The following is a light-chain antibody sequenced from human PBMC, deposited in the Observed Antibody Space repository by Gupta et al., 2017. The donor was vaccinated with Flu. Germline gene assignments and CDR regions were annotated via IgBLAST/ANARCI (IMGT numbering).Light chain of an antibody. J-gene: IGLJ3*02. CDR2: RNN. Sequence: QSVVTQPPSASGTPGQRVTISCSGSSSNIGNNYVHWYQQLPGTAPKLLIYRNNQRPSGVPDRFSGSTSGTSAALAIRGLRSEDEADYYCAVWDDSLSGWVFGGGTKLAVL. CDR1: SSNIGNNY. CDR3: AVWDDSLSGWV. V-gene: IGLV1-47*01.